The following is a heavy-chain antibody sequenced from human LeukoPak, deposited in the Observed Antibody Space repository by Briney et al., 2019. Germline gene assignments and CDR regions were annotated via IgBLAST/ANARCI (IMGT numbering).Heavy chain of an antibody. J-gene: IGHJ6*02. D-gene: IGHD2/OR15-2a*01. CDR1: GASISKSY. CDR3: SRASPGAIYYYGMDV. V-gene: IGHV4-59*01. Sequence: PSETLSLSCTVSGASISKSYWSWIRQPPGKELEWISCTFNSGSTRYNPSLGSRVTISEDTSRNQFSLRLTSVTAADTATYYCSRASPGAIYYYGMDVWGQGTTVTVSS. CDR2: TFNSGST.